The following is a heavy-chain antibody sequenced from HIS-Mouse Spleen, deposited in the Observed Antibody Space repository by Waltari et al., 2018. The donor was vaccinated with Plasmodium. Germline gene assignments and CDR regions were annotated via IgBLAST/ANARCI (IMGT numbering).Heavy chain of an antibody. J-gene: IGHJ6*02. D-gene: IGHD3-10*01. CDR2: IYHCGST. CDR3: ARVDYGSGDYYYYYGMDV. V-gene: IGHV4-38-2*02. Sequence: QVQLQESGPGLVQPSETLSLPCPVSGSSIRSGYHWGLIRQPPGKGLEWIGSIYHCGSTDYNPSLKSRVTISVDTSKNQFSLKLSSVTAADTAVYYCARVDYGSGDYYYYYGMDVWGQGTTVTVSS. CDR1: GSSIRSGYH.